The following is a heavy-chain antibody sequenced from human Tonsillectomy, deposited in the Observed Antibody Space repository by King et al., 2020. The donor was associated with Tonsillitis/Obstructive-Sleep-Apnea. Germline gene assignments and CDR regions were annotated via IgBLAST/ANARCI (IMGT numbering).Heavy chain of an antibody. Sequence: VQLQQWGAGLLKPSETLSLTCAVYGGSFSGYYRNWIRQPPGKGLEWIGEINHSGSTNYNPSLKSRVSISVDTSKNQFSLKLSSVTAADTAVYYCARGMVLVVPDYYYYMDVWDKGTTVTVSS. CDR3: ARGMVLVVPDYYYYMDV. J-gene: IGHJ6*03. CDR1: GGSFSGYY. V-gene: IGHV4-34*01. CDR2: INHSGST. D-gene: IGHD2-2*01.